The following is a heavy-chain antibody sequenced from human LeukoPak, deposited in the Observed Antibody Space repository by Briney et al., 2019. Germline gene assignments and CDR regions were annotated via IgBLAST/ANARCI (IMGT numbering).Heavy chain of an antibody. D-gene: IGHD4-11*01. V-gene: IGHV1-18*04. CDR3: ARDSDYSGNGNGDWFDP. CDR2: ISNYFGVT. Sequence: ASVNVSCKASGFRFTSLGVSWVRQAPGQGLEWMGWISNYFGVTHYAEKFEDRVTMTIDTSTATAYMELRSLRYDDTAIYYCARDSDYSGNGNGDWFDPWGQGTVVTVSS. J-gene: IGHJ5*02. CDR1: GFRFTSLG.